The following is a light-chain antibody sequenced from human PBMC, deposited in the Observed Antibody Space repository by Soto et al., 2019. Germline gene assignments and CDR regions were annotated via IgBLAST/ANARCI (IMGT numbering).Light chain of an antibody. CDR2: GAS. Sequence: EIVLTQSPGTLSLSPGERATLSCRASQSVSSSYLAWYQQEPGQAPRLLIYGASNRATGIPDRFSVSASGTDFTLTISRLEPEDFAVYYCQHYGTSALFGPGTTVHIK. J-gene: IGKJ3*01. CDR3: QHYGTSAL. V-gene: IGKV3-20*01. CDR1: QSVSSSY.